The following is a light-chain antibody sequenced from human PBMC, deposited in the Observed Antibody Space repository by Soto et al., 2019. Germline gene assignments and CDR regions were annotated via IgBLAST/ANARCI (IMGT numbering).Light chain of an antibody. Sequence: EIVMTQSPGTLSVSPGEGATLSCRASQSVSGNLAWYQQKPGQTPRLLIYGTSIRATGVPARFSGGGSGTEFTLTISGLQSEDFAVYYCQQYNNWPLITFGQGTRLEIK. CDR2: GTS. CDR1: QSVSGN. J-gene: IGKJ5*01. CDR3: QQYNNWPLIT. V-gene: IGKV3-15*01.